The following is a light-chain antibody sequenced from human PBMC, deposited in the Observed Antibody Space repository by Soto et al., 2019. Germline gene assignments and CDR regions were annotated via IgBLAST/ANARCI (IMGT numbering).Light chain of an antibody. J-gene: IGKJ3*01. Sequence: DIQLTQSPSSLSASVGDRVTITCRASQGISSYLAWYQQKPGKAPKLLIYAASTLQSGVPSRFSGSGSRTDFALTISSLQPEDFATYYCQQLNSYPTFGPGTKVN. CDR2: AAS. CDR3: QQLNSYPT. CDR1: QGISSY. V-gene: IGKV1-9*01.